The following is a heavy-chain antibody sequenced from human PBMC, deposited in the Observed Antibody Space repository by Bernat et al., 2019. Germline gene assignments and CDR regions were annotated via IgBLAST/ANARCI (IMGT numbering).Heavy chain of an antibody. CDR3: AKDGRRVSAYWYFDI. CDR2: ISCTSDRS. V-gene: IGHV3-23*01. Sequence: EVQLLESGGGLVQPGGSLRLSCSAAGFTFSFFAMVWVRQAPGKGLELVSAISCTSDRSDFADVVKGRFTVSRDNSKNTLYLQMNSLRAEDTAIYYCAKDGRRVSAYWYFDIWGRGALVTVSS. J-gene: IGHJ2*01. CDR1: GFTFSFFA.